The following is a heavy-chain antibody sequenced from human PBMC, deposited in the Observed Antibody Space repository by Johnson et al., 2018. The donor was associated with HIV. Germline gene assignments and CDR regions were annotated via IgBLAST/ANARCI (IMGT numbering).Heavy chain of an antibody. V-gene: IGHV3-74*03. CDR1: GFAFRTYW. CDR3: ARGGVVHDGFDI. J-gene: IGHJ3*02. D-gene: IGHD2-8*01. CDR2: IYNDGSRT. Sequence: ELLVESGGGLVQPGGSLRLSCAASGFAFRTYWMVWVRQVPGKRPVWVARIYNDGSRTTYADSVKGRFTISRDNSKNTLYLQMNTLTAEDTAVYYCARGGVVHDGFDIRGLGTMVTVSS.